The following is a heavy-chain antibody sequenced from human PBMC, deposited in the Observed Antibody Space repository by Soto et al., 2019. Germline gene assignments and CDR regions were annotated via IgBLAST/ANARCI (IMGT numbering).Heavy chain of an antibody. V-gene: IGHV3-20*04. Sequence: GGSLRLSCAASGFTFGDYGMSWVRQAPGKGLEWVSGINWNGGSTGYADSVKGRFTISRDNAKNSLYLQMNSLRAEDTALYYCASAKPGAARLAFDIWGQGTMVTVSS. J-gene: IGHJ3*02. D-gene: IGHD6-6*01. CDR3: ASAKPGAARLAFDI. CDR1: GFTFGDYG. CDR2: INWNGGST.